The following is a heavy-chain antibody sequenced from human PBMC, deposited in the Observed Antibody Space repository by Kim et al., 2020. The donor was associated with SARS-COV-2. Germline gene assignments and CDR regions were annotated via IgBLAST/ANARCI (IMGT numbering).Heavy chain of an antibody. D-gene: IGHD6-19*01. CDR2: ISSNSGGTT. CDR1: GFTFSNYD. J-gene: IGHJ4*02. V-gene: IGHV3-23*01. Sequence: GGSLRLSCAASGFTFSNYDINWVRQAPGKGPEWVSAISSNSGGTTYYADSVKGRFTISRDNSKNTMYLQMHSLRAEDTAVYYCAQRLYSSGWSGYYWGQGTLVTVSS. CDR3: AQRLYSSGWSGYY.